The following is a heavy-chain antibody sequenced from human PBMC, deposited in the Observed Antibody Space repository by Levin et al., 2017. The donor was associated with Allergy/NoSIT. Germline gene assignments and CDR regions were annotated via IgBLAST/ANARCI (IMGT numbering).Heavy chain of an antibody. J-gene: IGHJ5*02. Sequence: ASVKVSCKASGYTFTSYGISWVRQAPGQGLEWMGWISAYNGNTNYAQKLQGRVTMTTDTSTSTAYMELRSLRSDDTAVYYCAGEKGRVTTQHNWFDPWGQGTLVTVSS. CDR3: AGEKGRVTTQHNWFDP. CDR2: ISAYNGNT. D-gene: IGHD4-17*01. CDR1: GYTFTSYG. V-gene: IGHV1-18*01.